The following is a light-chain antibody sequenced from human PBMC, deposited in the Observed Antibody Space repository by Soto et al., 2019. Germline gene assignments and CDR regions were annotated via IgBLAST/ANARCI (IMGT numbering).Light chain of an antibody. CDR3: HQASSFPRT. CDR1: QVISSW. V-gene: IGKV1-12*01. J-gene: IGKJ4*01. Sequence: DIQMTQSPSSVSASVGDTVTITCRASQVISSWLAWYQHKPGRAPKLLIYKASNLQPGVPSRFSGSGSEADYTFTLTIRNLQPEDFATYYCHQASSFPRTFGGGTKVEIK. CDR2: KAS.